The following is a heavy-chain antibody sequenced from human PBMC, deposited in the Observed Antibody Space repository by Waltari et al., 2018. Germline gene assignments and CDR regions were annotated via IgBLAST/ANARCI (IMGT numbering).Heavy chain of an antibody. V-gene: IGHV3-7*01. CDR1: GFSLSSYW. Sequence: EVQLVESGGGLVQPGGSLRLSCAASGFSLSSYWLSGVRQAPGKGLEWVANIRQDCLDRGHGDSVKGRFIISRDNARNSVYLQMNSLTAEDTAVYYCARDVNGVLDYWGQGTLVTVSS. J-gene: IGHJ4*02. D-gene: IGHD2-8*01. CDR2: IRQDCLDR. CDR3: ARDVNGVLDY.